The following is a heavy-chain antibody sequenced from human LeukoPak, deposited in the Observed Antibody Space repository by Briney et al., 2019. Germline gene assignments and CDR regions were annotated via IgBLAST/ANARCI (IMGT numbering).Heavy chain of an antibody. D-gene: IGHD4-17*01. CDR1: GFTFSSYG. J-gene: IGHJ4*02. CDR2: ISYDGSNK. V-gene: IGHV3-30*18. CDR3: ANEYGDYEAYFDY. Sequence: PGRSLRLSCASSGFTFSSYGMHWVRQAPGKGLEWVAVISYDGSNKYYADSVKGRFTISRDNSKNTLYLQMNSLRAEDTAVYYCANEYGDYEAYFDYWGQGTLVTVSS.